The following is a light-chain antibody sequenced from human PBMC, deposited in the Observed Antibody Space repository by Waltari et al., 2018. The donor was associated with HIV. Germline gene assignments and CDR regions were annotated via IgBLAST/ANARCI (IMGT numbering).Light chain of an antibody. CDR1: SSNIGAGYA. CDR2: GNS. Sequence: QSVLTQPPSVSGAPGQRVTISCTGSSSNIGAGYAVHWYQQLPGTAPKRLIYGNSNRPSGVPDRFSGSKSGTSASLAITGLQAEDEADYYCQSYDSSLSGPWVFGGGTKLTVL. CDR3: QSYDSSLSGPWV. J-gene: IGLJ3*02. V-gene: IGLV1-40*01.